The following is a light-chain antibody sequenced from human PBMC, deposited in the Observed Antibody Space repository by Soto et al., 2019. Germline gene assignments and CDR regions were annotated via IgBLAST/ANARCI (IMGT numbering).Light chain of an antibody. CDR2: AAS. J-gene: IGKJ1*01. CDR3: LQLYNFSWT. V-gene: IGKV1-39*01. CDR1: QGISTY. Sequence: DIQMTQSPSSLSASVGDRVTITCRASQGISTYLNWYQQKPGKAPKXLIYAASNLQSGVPSRFSGSGSGTDLTITISRLQPEDFETYYCLQLYNFSWTFGQGTKVDIK.